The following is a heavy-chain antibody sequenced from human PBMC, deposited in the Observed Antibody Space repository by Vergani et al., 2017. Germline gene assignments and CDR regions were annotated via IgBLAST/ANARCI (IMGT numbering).Heavy chain of an antibody. CDR2: INHSGST. CDR3: PRGLWGRYSYAWGY. D-gene: IGHD5-18*01. CDR1: GGSFSGYY. J-gene: IGHJ4*02. V-gene: IGHV4-34*01. Sequence: QVQLQQWGAGLLKPSETLSLTCAVYGGSFSGYYWSWIRQPPGKGLEWIGEINHSGSTNYNPSLKSRVTISVDTSKSQFSLKLSSVTAADTAVYYCPRGLWGRYSYAWGYWGQGTLVTVSS.